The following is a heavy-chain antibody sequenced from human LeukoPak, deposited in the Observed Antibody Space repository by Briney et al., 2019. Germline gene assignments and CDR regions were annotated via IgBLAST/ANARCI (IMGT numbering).Heavy chain of an antibody. V-gene: IGHV4-39*01. CDR3: ARLRQWLTDNWFDP. Sequence: KPSETLSLTCTVSGGSINMSTNYWGWIRQPPGKGLEWIGSIHYSGNTYYNPSLKSRVTMSVDTSKNQLSLKLNSVTAADRAVYYCARLRQWLTDNWFDPWGQGTLVTVSS. J-gene: IGHJ5*02. CDR1: GGSINMSTNY. CDR2: IHYSGNT. D-gene: IGHD6-19*01.